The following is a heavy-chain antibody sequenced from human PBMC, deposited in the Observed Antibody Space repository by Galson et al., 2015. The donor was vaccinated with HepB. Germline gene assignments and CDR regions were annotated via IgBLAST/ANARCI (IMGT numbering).Heavy chain of an antibody. J-gene: IGHJ4*02. CDR1: GFSVSNSD. CDR3: AKVHWNDVAY. V-gene: IGHV3-53*01. Sequence: SPRLSCAASGFSVSNSDMSWVRQAPGKGLEWVSALNGAGGTAYADSVKGRFTISRDSSKNTLYLQMNTLRAEDTAIYYCAKVHWNDVAYRGQGTVATVSS. D-gene: IGHD1-1*01. CDR2: LNGAGGT.